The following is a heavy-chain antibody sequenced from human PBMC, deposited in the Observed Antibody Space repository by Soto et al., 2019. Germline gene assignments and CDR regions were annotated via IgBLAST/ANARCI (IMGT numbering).Heavy chain of an antibody. J-gene: IGHJ4*02. V-gene: IGHV4-59*08. Sequence: SETLSLTCTVSGGSISSYYWSWIRQPPGKGLEWIGYIYYSGSTNYNPSLKSRVTISVDTSKNQFSLKLSSVTAADTAVYYCARHTYDILTGYDYWGQGTLVTVSS. D-gene: IGHD3-9*01. CDR1: GGSISSYY. CDR2: IYYSGST. CDR3: ARHTYDILTGYDY.